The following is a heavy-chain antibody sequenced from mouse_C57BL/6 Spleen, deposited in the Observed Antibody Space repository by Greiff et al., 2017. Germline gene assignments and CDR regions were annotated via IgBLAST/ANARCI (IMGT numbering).Heavy chain of an antibody. CDR1: GFTFTSFW. D-gene: IGHD1-1*01. CDR2: IDPNSGGS. CDR3: AREYDGREAMDY. J-gene: IGHJ4*01. Sequence: QVQLQQPGAELVKPGASVTLSCKASGFTFTSFWMHWVKQRPGRGLEWIGRIDPNSGGSQYNEKFKSKATLTVDTPSSPAYMQLSSLTSEDSAVYYCAREYDGREAMDYWGQGTSVTVSS. V-gene: IGHV1-72*01.